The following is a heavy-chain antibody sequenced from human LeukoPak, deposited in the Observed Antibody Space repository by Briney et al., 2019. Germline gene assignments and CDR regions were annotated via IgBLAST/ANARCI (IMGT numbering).Heavy chain of an antibody. D-gene: IGHD5-18*01. J-gene: IGHJ4*02. Sequence: SETLSLTCAVYGGSFSGYYWSWIRQHPGKGLEWIGYIYYSGSTYYNPSLKSRVTISVDTSKNQFSLKLSSVTAADTAVYYCARGPRRIQLWQEWGQGTLVTVSS. V-gene: IGHV4-31*11. CDR1: GGSFSGYY. CDR2: IYYSGST. CDR3: ARGPRRIQLWQE.